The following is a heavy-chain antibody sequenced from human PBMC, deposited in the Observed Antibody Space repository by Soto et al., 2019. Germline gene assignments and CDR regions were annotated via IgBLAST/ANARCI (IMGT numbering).Heavy chain of an antibody. CDR3: ARVSIALEYSTTPFDY. CDR2: TSGHNGNA. CDR1: GYTFTTYG. J-gene: IGHJ4*02. V-gene: IGHV1-18*01. Sequence: HVQLVQSGAEVRKPGDSVKVSCKASGYTFTTYGITWVRQAPGQGLAWLGWTSGHNGNAEYTQKVKGRVTMTTDTSTSTAYMGLRSMRSDDTAVYYCARVSIALEYSTTPFDYWGQGTLVTVSS. D-gene: IGHD6-13*01.